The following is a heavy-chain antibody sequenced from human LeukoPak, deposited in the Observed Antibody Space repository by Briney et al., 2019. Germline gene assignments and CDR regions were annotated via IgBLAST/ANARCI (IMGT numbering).Heavy chain of an antibody. CDR3: ARVSGAAGWDY. D-gene: IGHD1-14*01. J-gene: IGHJ4*02. CDR2: IYYSGST. V-gene: IGHV4-59*01. CDR1: GGSFSGYY. Sequence: PSETLSLTCAVYGGSFSGYYWSWIRQPPGKGLEWIGYIYYSGSTNYSPSLKSRVTISVDTSKNQFSLKLSSVTAADTAVYYCARVSGAAGWDYWGQGTLVTVSS.